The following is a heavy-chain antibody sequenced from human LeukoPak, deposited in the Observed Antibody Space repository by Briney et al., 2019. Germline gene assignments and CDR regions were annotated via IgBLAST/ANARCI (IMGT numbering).Heavy chain of an antibody. CDR2: ISYDGSNK. J-gene: IGHJ4*02. CDR3: AKDGGDGYNGGDLDY. Sequence: GGSLRLSCAASGFTFSSYGMYWVRQAPGKGLEWVAVISYDGSNKYYADSVKGRFTISRDNSKNTLYLQMNSLRAEDTAVYYCAKDGGDGYNGGDLDYWGQGTLVTVSS. CDR1: GFTFSSYG. V-gene: IGHV3-30*18. D-gene: IGHD5-24*01.